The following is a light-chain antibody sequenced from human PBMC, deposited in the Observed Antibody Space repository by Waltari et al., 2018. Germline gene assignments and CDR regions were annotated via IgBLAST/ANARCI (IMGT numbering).Light chain of an antibody. CDR1: SSDIGRYIY. Sequence: QSALTQPASVSVSPGQAITLSCTGTSSDIGRYIYVSWYQQHPGKAPKLVISEVSNRPSGVSNRFSGSKSGNTASLTISGLQAEDGAHYYCSSYTNSGNVVFGGGTKLTVL. CDR3: SSYTNSGNVV. CDR2: EVS. J-gene: IGLJ2*01. V-gene: IGLV2-14*01.